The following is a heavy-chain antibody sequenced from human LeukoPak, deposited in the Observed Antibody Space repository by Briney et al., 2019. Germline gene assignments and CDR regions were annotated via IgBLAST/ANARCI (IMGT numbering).Heavy chain of an antibody. CDR1: GYTFTSYY. V-gene: IGHV1-2*06. CDR2: INPNCGGT. Sequence: GASVKVSCTASGYTFTSYYMHWVRQAPGQGLEWMGRINPNCGGTNYAQKFQGRVTMTRDTSISAAYMELSRLRSDDTAVYYCARDLRGAVAGLDYWGQGTLVTVSS. D-gene: IGHD6-19*01. CDR3: ARDLRGAVAGLDY. J-gene: IGHJ4*02.